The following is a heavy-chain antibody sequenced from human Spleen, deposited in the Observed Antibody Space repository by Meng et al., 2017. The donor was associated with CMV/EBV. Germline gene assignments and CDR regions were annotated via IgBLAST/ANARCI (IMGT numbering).Heavy chain of an antibody. J-gene: IGHJ4*02. Sequence: SETLSLTCTVSGGSISSSSYYWGWIRQPPGKGLEWIGSIYYSGSTYYNPSLKSRVTISVDTSKNQFSLKLSSVTAADTAVYYCAREDFWSGYRTAYFDYWGQGTPVTVSS. CDR2: IYYSGST. D-gene: IGHD3-3*01. CDR3: AREDFWSGYRTAYFDY. CDR1: GGSISSSSYY. V-gene: IGHV4-39*07.